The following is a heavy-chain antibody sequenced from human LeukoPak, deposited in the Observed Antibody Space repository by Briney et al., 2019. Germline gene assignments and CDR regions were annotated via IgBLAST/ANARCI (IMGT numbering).Heavy chain of an antibody. D-gene: IGHD3-10*01. CDR2: IRYDGSKR. Sequence: PGGSLRLSCAASGFTFSSYGMHWVRQAPDKGLEWVASIRYDGSKRSFADSVEGRFTISRDNSKNTLYLHMNSLRAEDTAVYYCAKGEKQLTFIRGYTFNIWGQGTMVTVSS. CDR3: AKGEKQLTFIRGYTFNI. V-gene: IGHV3-30*02. CDR1: GFTFSSYG. J-gene: IGHJ3*02.